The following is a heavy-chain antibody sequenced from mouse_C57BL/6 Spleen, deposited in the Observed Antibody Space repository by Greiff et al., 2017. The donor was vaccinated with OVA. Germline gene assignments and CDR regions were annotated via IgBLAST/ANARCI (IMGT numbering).Heavy chain of an antibody. CDR2: IDPSDSYT. Sequence: VQLQQPGAELVMPGASVKLSCKASGYTFTSYWMHWVKQRPGQGLEWIGEIDPSDSYTNYTQKFKGKSTLTVDKSSSTAYMQLSSLTSEDSAVYYCARRNYDYDGAWFAYWGQGTLVTVSA. CDR1: GYTFTSYW. D-gene: IGHD2-4*01. J-gene: IGHJ3*01. CDR3: ARRNYDYDGAWFAY. V-gene: IGHV1-69*01.